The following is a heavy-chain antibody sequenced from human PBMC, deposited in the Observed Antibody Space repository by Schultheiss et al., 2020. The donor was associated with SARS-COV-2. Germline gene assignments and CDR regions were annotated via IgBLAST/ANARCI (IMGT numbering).Heavy chain of an antibody. D-gene: IGHD3-3*01. CDR1: GFSLSTSGVG. CDR2: IYWNDDK. V-gene: IGHV2-5*01. Sequence: SGPTLVKPTQTLTLTCTFSGFSLSTSGVGVGWIRQPPGKALEWLALIYWNDDKRYSPSLKSRLTITKDTSKNQVVLTMTNMDPVDTATYYCAHRMGLGVTIFGVVGAFDIWGQGTMVTVSS. J-gene: IGHJ3*02. CDR3: AHRMGLGVTIFGVVGAFDI.